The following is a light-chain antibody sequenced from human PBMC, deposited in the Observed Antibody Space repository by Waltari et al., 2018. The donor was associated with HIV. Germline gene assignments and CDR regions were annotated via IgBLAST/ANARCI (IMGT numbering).Light chain of an antibody. V-gene: IGLV2-14*03. CDR1: SSDFGFDKY. CDR3: TSYTTSDTLR. Sequence: QSVLTQPASVSGSPGQSVTISCTGTSSDFGFDKYVSWYQQYTGKAPTLIIYEASSLPSGFSDRFSCSKSGNTASLTISGLQNEDEADYFCTSYTTSDTLRFGGGTKVTVL. J-gene: IGLJ3*02. CDR2: EAS.